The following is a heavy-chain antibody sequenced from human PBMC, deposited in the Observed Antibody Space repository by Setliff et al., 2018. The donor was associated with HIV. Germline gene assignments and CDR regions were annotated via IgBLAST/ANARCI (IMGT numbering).Heavy chain of an antibody. V-gene: IGHV4-30-4*08. CDR1: GGSISSGEYY. Sequence: SETLSLTCTVSGGSISSGEYYWSWIRQPPGKGLEWLGYISSSGGTDYNPSLNSRIIISIGTSKNQFSLRLSSVTAADTAVYFCARVLPYDSTGFLLYYFDNWGQGTLVTVSS. D-gene: IGHD3-22*01. J-gene: IGHJ4*02. CDR3: ARVLPYDSTGFLLYYFDN. CDR2: ISSSGGT.